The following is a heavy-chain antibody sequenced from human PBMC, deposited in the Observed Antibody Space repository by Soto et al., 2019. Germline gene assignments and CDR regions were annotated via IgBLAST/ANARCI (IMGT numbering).Heavy chain of an antibody. CDR2: IKQDGSET. J-gene: IGHJ6*03. CDR1: GFTFSGHW. V-gene: IGHV3-7*01. CDR3: ARDRAFCSGTNCRRGSIYYYYMDV. D-gene: IGHD2-2*01. Sequence: EVHLVESGGGLVQPGGSLRLSCAASGFTFSGHWMSWVRQAPGKGLERVAHIKQDGSETFYVGSVKGRFTISRDNAKNSLDLQMNSLRADDTALYYCARDRAFCSGTNCRRGSIYYYYMDVWGNGTTVTVSS.